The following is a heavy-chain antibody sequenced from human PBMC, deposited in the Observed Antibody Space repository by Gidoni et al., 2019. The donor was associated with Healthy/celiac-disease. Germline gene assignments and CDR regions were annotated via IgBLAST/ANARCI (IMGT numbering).Heavy chain of an antibody. Sequence: EVQLVESGGGLVQPGGSLRLSCAASGFTVSSNYMSWVRQAPGKGLEWVSVIYSGGSTYYADSVKGRFTISRDNSKNTLYLQMNSLRAEDTAVYYCARGGYSSSDNFDYWGQGTLVTVSS. D-gene: IGHD6-6*01. CDR3: ARGGYSSSDNFDY. J-gene: IGHJ4*02. V-gene: IGHV3-66*02. CDR2: IYSGGST. CDR1: GFTVSSNY.